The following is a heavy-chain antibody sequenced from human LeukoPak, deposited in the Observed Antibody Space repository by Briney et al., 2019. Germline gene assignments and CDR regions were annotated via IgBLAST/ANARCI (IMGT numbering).Heavy chain of an antibody. Sequence: GGSLRLSCAASGFTFSSYWMSWVRQAPGKGLEWVANIKQDGSEKYYVDSVKGRFTISRDNAKNSLYLQMNRLRAEDTAVYYCARDGGSGSYCKGVYWGQGTLATVSS. J-gene: IGHJ4*02. V-gene: IGHV3-7*01. CDR3: ARDGGSGSYCKGVY. CDR2: IKQDGSEK. CDR1: GFTFSSYW. D-gene: IGHD3-10*01.